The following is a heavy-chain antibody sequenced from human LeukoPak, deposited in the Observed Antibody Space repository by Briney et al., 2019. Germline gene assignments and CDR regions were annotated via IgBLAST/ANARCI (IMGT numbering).Heavy chain of an antibody. CDR2: INPSGGST. Sequence: ASVKVSCKASGYPFTSYYMHWVRQAPGQGLEWMGIINPSGGSTSYAQKFQGRVTMTRDTSTSTVYMELSSLRSEDTAVFYCARKSSPANTTVTTLDYWGQGTPVTVSS. CDR1: GYPFTSYY. J-gene: IGHJ4*02. CDR3: ARKSSPANTTVTTLDY. D-gene: IGHD4-17*01. V-gene: IGHV1-46*01.